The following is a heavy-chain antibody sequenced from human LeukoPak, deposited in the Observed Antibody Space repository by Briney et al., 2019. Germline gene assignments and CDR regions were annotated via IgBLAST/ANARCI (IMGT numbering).Heavy chain of an antibody. CDR2: IIPSFRKP. D-gene: IGHD3-10*01. CDR3: AREGLFTMVRRGTLDN. J-gene: IGHJ4*02. CDR1: VGTFSSDG. Sequence: GASVKVSCKASVGTFSSDGITWVRQAPGQGLEWMGGIIPSFRKPDYAKKFQGRVTLTADESTSTAYMELSSLRSEDTAVYYCAREGLFTMVRRGTLDNWGQGTLVTVSS. V-gene: IGHV1-69*13.